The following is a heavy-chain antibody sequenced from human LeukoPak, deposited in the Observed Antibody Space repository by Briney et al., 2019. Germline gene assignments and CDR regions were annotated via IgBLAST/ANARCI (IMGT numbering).Heavy chain of an antibody. CDR3: ARDLRARGLFDY. CDR1: GFTFSSYS. V-gene: IGHV3-21*04. J-gene: IGHJ4*02. Sequence: PGGSLRLSCAASGFTFSSYSMNWVRQAPGKGLEWVSSISSSSSYIYYADSVKGRFTISRDNAKNSLYLQMNSLRAEDTAVYYCARDLRARGLFDYWGQGTLVTVSS. D-gene: IGHD3-16*01. CDR2: ISSSSSYI.